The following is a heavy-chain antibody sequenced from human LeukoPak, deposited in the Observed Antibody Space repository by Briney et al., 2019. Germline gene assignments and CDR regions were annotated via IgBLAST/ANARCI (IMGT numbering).Heavy chain of an antibody. Sequence: SETLSLTCAVSGYSISSGYYWGWIRQPPGKGLEWIGSIYHSGSTYYNPSLKSRVTISVDTSKNQFSLKLSSVTAADTAVYYCARSPGFLEWLFPCDYWGQGTLVTVSS. CDR2: IYHSGST. V-gene: IGHV4-38-2*01. CDR3: ARSPGFLEWLFPCDY. J-gene: IGHJ4*02. CDR1: GYSISSGYY. D-gene: IGHD3-3*01.